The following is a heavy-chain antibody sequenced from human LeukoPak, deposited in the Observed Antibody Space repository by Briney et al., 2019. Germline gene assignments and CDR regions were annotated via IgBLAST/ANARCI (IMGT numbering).Heavy chain of an antibody. Sequence: PGGSLRLSCAASGFTFSGYWMHWVRQAPGKGLVWVSRISSGGTSTNYADSVKGRFTISRDDAKNTLYLQMNSLRAEDTAVYYCAREYGGNRRAFDIWGLGTMVTVSS. D-gene: IGHD4-23*01. V-gene: IGHV3-74*01. J-gene: IGHJ3*02. CDR1: GFTFSGYW. CDR2: ISSGGTST. CDR3: AREYGGNRRAFDI.